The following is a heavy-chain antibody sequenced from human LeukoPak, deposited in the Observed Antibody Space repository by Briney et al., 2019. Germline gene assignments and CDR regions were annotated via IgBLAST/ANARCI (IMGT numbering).Heavy chain of an antibody. J-gene: IGHJ6*03. Sequence: PGGSLRLSCAASGFTFSSYAMHWVRQAPGKGLEWVAVISYDGSNKYYADSVKGRFTISRDNSKNTLYLQMNSLRAEDTAVYYCAREPVVSVTYYYYYYMDVWGKGTTVTVSS. D-gene: IGHD2-15*01. CDR3: AREPVVSVTYYYYYYMDV. V-gene: IGHV3-30-3*01. CDR2: ISYDGSNK. CDR1: GFTFSSYA.